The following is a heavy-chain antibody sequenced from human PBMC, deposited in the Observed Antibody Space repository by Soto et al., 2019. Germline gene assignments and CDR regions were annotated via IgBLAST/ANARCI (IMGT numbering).Heavy chain of an antibody. J-gene: IGHJ6*02. Sequence: ASVKVSCKASGYTFTGYYMHWVRQAPGQGLEWMGWINPNSGGTNYAQKFQGWVTITRDTSASTAYMELSSLRSEDTAVYYCARGPLLWGDVWGQGTTVTVSS. D-gene: IGHD3-10*01. CDR1: GYTFTGYY. V-gene: IGHV1-2*04. CDR3: ARGPLLWGDV. CDR2: INPNSGGT.